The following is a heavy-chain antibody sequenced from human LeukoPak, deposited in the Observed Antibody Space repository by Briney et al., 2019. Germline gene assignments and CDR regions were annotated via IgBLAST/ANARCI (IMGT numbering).Heavy chain of an antibody. J-gene: IGHJ3*02. CDR3: ARGSGWLQMKDAFDI. CDR1: GYTFTSYF. V-gene: IGHV1-46*01. CDR2: INPTGGST. Sequence: ASVKVSCKASGYTFTSYFIHWVRQAPGEGLEWMGIINPTGGSTRYAQKFQGRVTMTRDTSTSTVYMELSSLRSEDTAVYYCARGSGWLQMKDAFDIWGQGTMVTVSS. D-gene: IGHD5-24*01.